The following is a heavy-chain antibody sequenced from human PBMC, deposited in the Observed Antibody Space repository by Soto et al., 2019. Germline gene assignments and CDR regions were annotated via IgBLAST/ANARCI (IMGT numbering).Heavy chain of an antibody. V-gene: IGHV3-53*04. Sequence: EVQLVESGGGLVQPGGSLRLSCVASGIPVSSNYMTWVRQAPGKGLEWVSVLHSGGDTFYADSVKGRFTISRHDSTNTLFLQMNSLPAEDTAVYYCARSVFPWGQGTLVTVSS. CDR3: ARSVFP. CDR1: GIPVSSNY. CDR2: LHSGGDT. J-gene: IGHJ5*02.